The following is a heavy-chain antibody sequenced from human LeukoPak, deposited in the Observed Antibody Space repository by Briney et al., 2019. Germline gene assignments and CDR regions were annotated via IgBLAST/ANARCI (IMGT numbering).Heavy chain of an antibody. D-gene: IGHD6-13*01. Sequence: RASVKVSCKASGGTFSSYAISWVRQAPGQGLEWMGGIIPIFGTANYAQKFQGRVTITTDESTSTAYMELSSLRSEDTAVYYCARARERPKQPPDYWGQGTLVTVSS. CDR1: GGTFSSYA. J-gene: IGHJ4*02. CDR2: IIPIFGTA. CDR3: ARARERPKQPPDY. V-gene: IGHV1-69*05.